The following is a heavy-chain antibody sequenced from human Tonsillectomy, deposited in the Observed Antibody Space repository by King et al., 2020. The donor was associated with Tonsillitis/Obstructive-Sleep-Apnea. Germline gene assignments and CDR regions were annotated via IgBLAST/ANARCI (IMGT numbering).Heavy chain of an antibody. CDR1: GFTFSNAW. CDR2: IKSKTDGRTT. Sequence: EVQLVESGGGLLKPGGSLRLSCVVSGFTFSNAWMSWVRQAPGKGLEWVGRIKSKTDGRTTDYAAPVKGRFTISRDDSKNTLYLQMNSLKTEDTAMYYCTGRNQFDYWGQGTLVTVSS. J-gene: IGHJ4*02. D-gene: IGHD1-14*01. CDR3: TGRNQFDY. V-gene: IGHV3-15*01.